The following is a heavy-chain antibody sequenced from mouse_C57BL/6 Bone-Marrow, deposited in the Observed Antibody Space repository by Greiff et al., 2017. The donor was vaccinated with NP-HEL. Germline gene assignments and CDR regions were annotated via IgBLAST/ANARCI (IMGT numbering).Heavy chain of an antibody. CDR1: GFNIKDYY. J-gene: IGHJ1*03. Sequence: VQLKESGAELVRPGASVKLSCTASGFNIKDYYMHWVKQRPEQGLEWIGRIDPEDGDTEYAPKFQGKATMTADTSSNTAYLQLSSLTSEDTAVYYCTPFYYSNYDWYFDVWGTGTTVTVSS. V-gene: IGHV14-1*01. CDR2: IDPEDGDT. D-gene: IGHD2-5*01. CDR3: TPFYYSNYDWYFDV.